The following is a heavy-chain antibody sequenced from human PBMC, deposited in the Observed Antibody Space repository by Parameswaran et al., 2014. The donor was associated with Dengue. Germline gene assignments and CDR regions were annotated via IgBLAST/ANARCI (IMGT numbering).Heavy chain of an antibody. CDR1: GFTVSSNY. CDR3: ARDSATITGDFWSGYWDP. D-gene: IGHD3-3*01. CDR2: IYSGGST. J-gene: IGHJ5*02. Sequence: ESLKISCAASGFTVSSNYMSWVRQAPGKGLEWVSVIYSGGSTYYADSVKGRFTISRDNSKNTLYLQMNSLRAEDTAVYYCARDSATITGDFWSGYWDPWGQGTLVTVSS. V-gene: IGHV3-53*01.